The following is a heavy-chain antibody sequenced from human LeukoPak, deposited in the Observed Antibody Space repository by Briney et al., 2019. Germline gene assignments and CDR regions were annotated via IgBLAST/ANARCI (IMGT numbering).Heavy chain of an antibody. V-gene: IGHV3-21*01. Sequence: GGSLRLCCAASGFTFSNYSMNWVRQAPGKGLEWVSSISSSSSYIYYANSVKGRFTISRDNAKNSLYLQMNSLRAEDTAVYYCARVGDYHYYFIHVWGKGTTVTISS. J-gene: IGHJ6*03. CDR1: GFTFSNYS. CDR2: ISSSSSYI. CDR3: ARVGDYHYYFIHV.